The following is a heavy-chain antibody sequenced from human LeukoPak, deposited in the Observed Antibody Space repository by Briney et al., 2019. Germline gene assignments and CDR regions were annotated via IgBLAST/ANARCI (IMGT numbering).Heavy chain of an antibody. CDR1: GYTLTELS. J-gene: IGHJ3*02. CDR2: FDPEDGET. Sequence: AAVKVSCKVSGYTLTELSMHWVRQAPVKGLEWMGGFDPEDGETIYAQKFQGRVTMTEDTSTDTAYIELSSLRSEDTAVYYCANLRSYDDAFDIWGQGTMVTVSS. D-gene: IGHD1-26*01. V-gene: IGHV1-24*01. CDR3: ANLRSYDDAFDI.